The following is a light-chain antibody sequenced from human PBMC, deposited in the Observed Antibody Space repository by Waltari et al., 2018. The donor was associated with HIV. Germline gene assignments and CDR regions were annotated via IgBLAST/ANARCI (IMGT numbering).Light chain of an antibody. V-gene: IGLV3-25*03. Sequence: SYELTQPPSVSVSPGQTARITCSGAALPKQYAYWYQQKPGQAPGLVIYKDSEMPSGIPERFSGSSAGTTVTLTISGVQAEDEADYYCQSADSSGTHGFGGGTKLTV. CDR3: QSADSSGTHG. CDR1: ALPKQY. J-gene: IGLJ3*02. CDR2: KDS.